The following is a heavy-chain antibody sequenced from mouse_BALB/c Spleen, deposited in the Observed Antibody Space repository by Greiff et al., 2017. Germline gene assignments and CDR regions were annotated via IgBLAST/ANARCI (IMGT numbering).Heavy chain of an antibody. J-gene: IGHJ4*01. Sequence: VQLQQSGPELVKPGASVKISCKASGYSFTGYWMHWVKQRPGQNLEWIGLINPYNGGTSYNQKFKGKATLTVDKSSSTAYMELLSLTSEDSAVYYCARSDSYEGAMDYWGQGTTVTVSS. V-gene: IGHV1-34*02. CDR3: ARSDSYEGAMDY. CDR1: GYSFTGYW. D-gene: IGHD2-12*01. CDR2: INPYNGGT.